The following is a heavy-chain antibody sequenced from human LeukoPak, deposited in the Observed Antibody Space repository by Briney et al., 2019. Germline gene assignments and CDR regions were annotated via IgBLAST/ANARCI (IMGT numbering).Heavy chain of an antibody. CDR3: ARLLDNDISGDPDTFDV. D-gene: IGHD3-22*01. CDR2: VYYTGRT. V-gene: IGHV4-59*11. Sequence: LETLSLTCTVSGCSLSGHYLSWIRQPPGKRLEWIGYVYYTGRTKCNPSLQSRVTISIDTSKSQLFLKLTSVTSADTAVYSCARLLDNDISGDPDTFDVWGRGTRVIVSS. CDR1: GCSLSGHY. J-gene: IGHJ3*01.